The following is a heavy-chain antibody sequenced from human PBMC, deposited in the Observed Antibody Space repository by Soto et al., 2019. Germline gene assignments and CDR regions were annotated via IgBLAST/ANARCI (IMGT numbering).Heavy chain of an antibody. CDR3: AREARYYDSSGYYAGWFDP. CDR2: IIPIFGTA. V-gene: IGHV1-69*13. D-gene: IGHD3-22*01. Sequence: ASVKVSCKASGGTFSSYAISWVRQAPGQGLEWMGGIIPIFGTANYAQKFQGRVTITADESTSTAYMELSSLRSEDTAVYYCAREARYYDSSGYYAGWFDPWGQGTLVTVSS. CDR1: GGTFSSYA. J-gene: IGHJ5*02.